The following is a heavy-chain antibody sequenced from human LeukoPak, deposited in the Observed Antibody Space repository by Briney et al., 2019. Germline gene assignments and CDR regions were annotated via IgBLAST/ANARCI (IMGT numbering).Heavy chain of an antibody. CDR2: IYYSGST. Sequence: PSETLSLTCTVSGGSISSSTCYWGWIRQPPGKGLEWIGSIYYSGSTYYNPSLKSRVTISVDTSKNQFSLKLSSVTAADTAVYYCATLGCNSPSCRSSDYWGQGTLVTVSS. J-gene: IGHJ4*02. V-gene: IGHV4-39*01. CDR1: GGSISSSTCY. CDR3: ATLGCNSPSCRSSDY. D-gene: IGHD2-2*01.